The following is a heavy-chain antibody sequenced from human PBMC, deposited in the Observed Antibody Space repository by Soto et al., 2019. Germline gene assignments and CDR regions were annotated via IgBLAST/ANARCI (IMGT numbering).Heavy chain of an antibody. V-gene: IGHV3-15*01. Sequence: PGESLKISCAASGFTFSNAWMSWVRQAPGKGLEWVGRIKSKTDGGTTDYAAPVKGRFSISRDDSKNTVYLQMNSLRAEDTAVYYCARDRPYYDILTGYYTFPLYYYGMDVWGQGTTVXVSS. CDR1: GFTFSNAW. CDR3: ARDRPYYDILTGYYTFPLYYYGMDV. J-gene: IGHJ6*02. CDR2: IKSKTDGGTT. D-gene: IGHD3-9*01.